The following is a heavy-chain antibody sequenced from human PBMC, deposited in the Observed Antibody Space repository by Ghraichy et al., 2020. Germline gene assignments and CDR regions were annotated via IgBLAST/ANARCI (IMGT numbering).Heavy chain of an antibody. Sequence: GGSLRLSCAPSGFTFSNYGMHWVRQAPGKGLEWVAVIWYDGSNKYYADSVKGRFTISRDNSKNTLYLQMNSLRVEDTAVYYCAKDGGSYFYFQHWGQGTLVTVSS. CDR1: GFTFSNYG. CDR2: IWYDGSNK. D-gene: IGHD1-26*01. J-gene: IGHJ1*01. CDR3: AKDGGSYFYFQH. V-gene: IGHV3-33*06.